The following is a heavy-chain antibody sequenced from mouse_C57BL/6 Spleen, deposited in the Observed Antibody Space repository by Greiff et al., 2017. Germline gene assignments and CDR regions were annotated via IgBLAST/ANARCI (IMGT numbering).Heavy chain of an antibody. CDR1: GYTFTSYW. D-gene: IGHD1-1*01. J-gene: IGHJ1*03. Sequence: VQLQQPGAELVKPGASVKLSCKASGYTFTSYWMHWVKQRPGRGLEWIGRIDPNSGGTKYNEKFKGKATLTVDTPSSTAYMQLSRLTSEDAAVYYCARGGYDSSYWYFDVWGTGTTVTVSS. CDR2: IDPNSGGT. V-gene: IGHV1-72*01. CDR3: ARGGYDSSYWYFDV.